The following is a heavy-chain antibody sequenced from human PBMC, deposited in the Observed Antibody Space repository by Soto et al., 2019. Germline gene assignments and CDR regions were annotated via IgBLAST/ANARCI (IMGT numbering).Heavy chain of an antibody. Sequence: EVQLVESGGGLVKPGGSLRLSCAASEFTFSNAWLPWVRQAPGKGLEWVGRIKSNSDGGTTDYAAPVKGRFTISRDDSRNTLYLQMNSLTAADTAIYYCTAGCRWFGEFWGQGTLATVSS. CDR1: EFTFSNAW. CDR2: IKSNSDGGTT. J-gene: IGHJ4*02. CDR3: TAGCRWFGEF. V-gene: IGHV3-15*01. D-gene: IGHD3-10*01.